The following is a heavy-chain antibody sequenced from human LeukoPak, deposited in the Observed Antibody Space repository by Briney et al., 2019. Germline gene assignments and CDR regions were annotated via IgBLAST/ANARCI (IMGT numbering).Heavy chain of an antibody. Sequence: GGSLRLSCAASGFTFSSYGMRWVRQAPGKGLEWVAFIRYDGSNKYYADSVKGRFTISRDNSKNTLYLQMNSLRAEDTAVYYCAKDLIVVVPAAIRIFEEYYYYYMDVWGKGTTVTVSS. CDR3: AKDLIVVVPAAIRIFEEYYYYYMDV. CDR2: IRYDGSNK. CDR1: GFTFSSYG. D-gene: IGHD2-2*01. J-gene: IGHJ6*03. V-gene: IGHV3-30*02.